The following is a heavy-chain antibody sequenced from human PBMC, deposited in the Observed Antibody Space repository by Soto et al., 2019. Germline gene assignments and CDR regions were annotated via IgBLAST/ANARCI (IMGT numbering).Heavy chain of an antibody. CDR3: ARRELTTVMVFGLGY. J-gene: IGHJ4*02. D-gene: IGHD4-17*01. Sequence: WGRLATRQGLEWMGWISAYNGNTNYAQKLQGRVTMTTDTSTSTAYMELRSLRSDDTAVYYCARRELTTVMVFGLGYWGQGTLVTVSS. V-gene: IGHV1-18*01. CDR2: ISAYNGNT.